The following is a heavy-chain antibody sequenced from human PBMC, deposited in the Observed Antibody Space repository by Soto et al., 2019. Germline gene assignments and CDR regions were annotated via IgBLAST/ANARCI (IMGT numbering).Heavy chain of an antibody. J-gene: IGHJ4*02. CDR3: ASAPDSSSWSAWARSRSFDY. Sequence: QVQLQQWGAGLLKPSETLSLTCAVYGGSFSGYYWSWIRQPPGKGLEWIGEINHSGSTNYNPSLKSRVTISVDTSKNQFSLKLSSVTAADTAVYYCASAPDSSSWSAWARSRSFDYWGQGTLVTVSS. CDR1: GGSFSGYY. D-gene: IGHD6-13*01. CDR2: INHSGST. V-gene: IGHV4-34*01.